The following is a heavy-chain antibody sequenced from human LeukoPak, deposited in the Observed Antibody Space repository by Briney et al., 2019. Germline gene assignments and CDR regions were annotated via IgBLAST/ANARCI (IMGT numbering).Heavy chain of an antibody. CDR2: FDPEDGET. V-gene: IGHV1-24*01. CDR1: GYTLTELS. CDR3: ATAPHTMVRGVTIFDY. D-gene: IGHD3-10*01. Sequence: ASVKVSCKVSGYTLTELSMHWVRQAPGKGLEWMGGFDPEDGETIYAQKFQGRVTMTEDTSTDTAYMELSSLRSKDTAVYYCATAPHTMVRGVTIFDYWGQGTLVTVSS. J-gene: IGHJ4*02.